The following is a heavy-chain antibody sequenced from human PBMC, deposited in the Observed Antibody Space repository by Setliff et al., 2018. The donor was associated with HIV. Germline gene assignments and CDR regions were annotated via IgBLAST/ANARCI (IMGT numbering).Heavy chain of an antibody. CDR1: GGVFSTYG. Sequence: SVKVSCKASGGVFSTYGMHWVRQAPGQGFEWMGGIIPVASIPNYAQKFQDRVTITADESTTTVYMEMRSLTSGDTALYYCARGPLYGYDRGYFDYWGQGTLVTVSS. J-gene: IGHJ4*02. V-gene: IGHV1-69*10. D-gene: IGHD5-12*01. CDR3: ARGPLYGYDRGYFDY. CDR2: IIPVASIP.